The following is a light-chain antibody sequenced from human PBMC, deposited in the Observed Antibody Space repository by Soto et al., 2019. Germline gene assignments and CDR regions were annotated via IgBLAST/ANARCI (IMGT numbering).Light chain of an antibody. CDR3: GTWDSSLSAWV. V-gene: IGLV1-51*01. Sequence: QSVLTQPRSVSAAPGQKVTISCSGSSSNIGNNYVSWYQQLPGTAPKLLIYDNNKRPSGIPDRFSGSKSGTSATLGITGLQSGDEADYYCGTWDSSLSAWVFGGGTKLTV. J-gene: IGLJ3*02. CDR2: DNN. CDR1: SSNIGNNY.